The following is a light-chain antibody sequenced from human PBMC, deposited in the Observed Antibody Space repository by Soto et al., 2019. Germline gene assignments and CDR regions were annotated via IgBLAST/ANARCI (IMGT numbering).Light chain of an antibody. CDR2: GAS. CDR1: QSVGSTY. V-gene: IGKV3-20*01. J-gene: IGKJ5*01. Sequence: EIVLTQSPTTLSLSPGERATLSCRVSQSVGSTYLAWFQQKPGQAPRLLIYGASSRATGIPDRFSGSGSGTDFTLTISRLEPEDFAVYYCQQYGSSPITFGQGTRLEIK. CDR3: QQYGSSPIT.